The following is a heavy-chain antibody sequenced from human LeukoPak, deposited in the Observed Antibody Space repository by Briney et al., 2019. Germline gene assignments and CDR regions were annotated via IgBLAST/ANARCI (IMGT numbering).Heavy chain of an antibody. CDR3: ARDHLLQGQPIDY. Sequence: SETLSLTCTVSGGSISSSSYYWGWIRQPPGKGLEWIGSIYYSGSTYYNPSLKSRVTISVDTSKNQFSLKLSSVTAADTAVYYCARDHLLQGQPIDYWGQGTLVTVSS. CDR1: GGSISSSSYY. J-gene: IGHJ4*02. V-gene: IGHV4-39*07. D-gene: IGHD1-1*01. CDR2: IYYSGST.